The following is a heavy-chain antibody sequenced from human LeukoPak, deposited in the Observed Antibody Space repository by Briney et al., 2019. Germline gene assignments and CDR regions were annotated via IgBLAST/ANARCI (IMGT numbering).Heavy chain of an antibody. CDR1: DYSISSSYY. V-gene: IGHV4-38-2*02. J-gene: IGHJ4*02. CDR2: IYHSGST. CDR3: ARGRSGSY. D-gene: IGHD1-26*01. Sequence: SETLSLTCTVSDYSISSSYYWGWIRQPPGKGLEWIGNIYHSGSTYYNPSLKSRVTISIDTSKNQFSLKLTSVTAADTAVYYCARGRSGSYWGQGTLVTVSS.